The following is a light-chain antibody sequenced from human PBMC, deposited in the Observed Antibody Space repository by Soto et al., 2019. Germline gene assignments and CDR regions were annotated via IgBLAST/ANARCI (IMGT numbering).Light chain of an antibody. CDR3: QQYNNLPPDT. CDR2: GAS. J-gene: IGKJ2*01. V-gene: IGKV3-15*01. CDR1: QSVNNN. Sequence: EIILTQSPASLSVSPGERATLSCRASQSVNNNLAWYQQKPGQAPRLLIYGASTRAIGIPGRFRCSGSGTEFTLTITSLQSEDFAVYFCQQYNNLPPDTFGKGTKLEIK.